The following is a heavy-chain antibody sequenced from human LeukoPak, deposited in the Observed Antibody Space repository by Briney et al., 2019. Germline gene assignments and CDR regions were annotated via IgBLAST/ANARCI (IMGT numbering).Heavy chain of an antibody. D-gene: IGHD2-15*01. Sequence: TPGGSLRLSCAASGFTFSSYSMTWVRQAPGKGLEWVSSISSSSSYIYYADSVKGRFTISRDNAKNSLYLQMNSLRAEDTAVYYCARGRGIVVSHYYYGMDVWGQGTTVTVSS. CDR3: ARGRGIVVSHYYYGMDV. J-gene: IGHJ6*02. CDR1: GFTFSSYS. V-gene: IGHV3-21*01. CDR2: ISSSSSYI.